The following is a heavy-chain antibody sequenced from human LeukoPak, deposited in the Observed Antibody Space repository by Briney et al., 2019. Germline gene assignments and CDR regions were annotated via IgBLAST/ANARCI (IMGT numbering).Heavy chain of an antibody. CDR1: GFTLEDYA. J-gene: IGHJ4*02. CDR2: ISWKSGTI. CDR3: ARLGRKNPKPSYFDY. V-gene: IGHV3-9*01. Sequence: GGSLRLSCAASGFTLEDYAMHWVRQVPGTGLEWVSGISWKSGTIGYVDSVKGRFTISRDNAKNSLYLQMNSLRAEDTAVYYCARLGRKNPKPSYFDYWGQGTLVTVSS. D-gene: IGHD7-27*01.